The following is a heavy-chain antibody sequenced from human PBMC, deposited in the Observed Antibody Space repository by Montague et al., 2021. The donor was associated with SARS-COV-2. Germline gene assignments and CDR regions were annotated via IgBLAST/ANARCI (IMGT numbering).Heavy chain of an antibody. CDR3: ARQDDILTGYYYYGMDV. CDR2: IYYSGST. CDR1: GGSVSSGSYY. V-gene: IGHV4-39*01. J-gene: IGHJ6*02. D-gene: IGHD3-9*01. Sequence: SETLSLTCTVSGGSVSSGSYYWSWIRQPPGKGLEWIGSIYYSGSTYYNPSLKSRVTISVDTSKNQFSLKLSSVTAADTAVYYCARQDDILTGYYYYGMDVWGQGTTVTVSS.